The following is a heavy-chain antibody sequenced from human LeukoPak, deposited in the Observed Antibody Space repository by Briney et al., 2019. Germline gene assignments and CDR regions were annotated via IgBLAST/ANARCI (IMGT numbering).Heavy chain of an antibody. Sequence: GGSLRLSRAASGFTVSSNYMSWVRQAPGKGLEWVSVIYSGGSTYYADSVKGRFTISRDNSKNTLYLQMNSLRAEDTAVYYCAGGSGYIYYYYYGMDVWGQGTTVTVSS. CDR2: IYSGGST. D-gene: IGHD3-22*01. CDR3: AGGSGYIYYYYYGMDV. J-gene: IGHJ6*02. V-gene: IGHV3-53*01. CDR1: GFTVSSNY.